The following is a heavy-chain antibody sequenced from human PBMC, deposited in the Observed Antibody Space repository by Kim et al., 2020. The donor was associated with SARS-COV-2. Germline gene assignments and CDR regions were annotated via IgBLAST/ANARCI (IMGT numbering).Heavy chain of an antibody. J-gene: IGHJ3*02. CDR1: GFTVSSNY. V-gene: IGHV3-53*04. D-gene: IGHD4-17*01. Sequence: GGSLRLSCAASGFTVSSNYMSWVRQAPGKGLEWVSVIYSGGSTYYADSVKGRFTISRHNSKNTLYLQMNSLRAEDTAVYYCARDGRPGDSDAFDIWGQGTMVTVSS. CDR3: ARDGRPGDSDAFDI. CDR2: IYSGGST.